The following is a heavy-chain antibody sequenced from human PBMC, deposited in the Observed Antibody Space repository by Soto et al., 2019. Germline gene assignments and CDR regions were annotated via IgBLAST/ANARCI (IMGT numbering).Heavy chain of an antibody. CDR2: MNPNSGNT. J-gene: IGHJ6*02. V-gene: IGHV1-8*01. D-gene: IGHD1-20*01. CDR1: GYTFTSYD. Sequence: QVQLVQSGAEVKKPGASVKVSCKASGYTFTSYDINWVRQATGQGLEWMGWMNPNSGNTGYAQKFQGRVTMTRNTHISTAYMELSSLRSEERAVYYCARGVTVRRVWRRYYCGMDVWGQGTTVTVSS. CDR3: ARGVTVRRVWRRYYCGMDV.